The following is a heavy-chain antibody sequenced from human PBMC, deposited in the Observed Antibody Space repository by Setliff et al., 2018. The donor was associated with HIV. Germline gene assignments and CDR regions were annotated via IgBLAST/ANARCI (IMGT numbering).Heavy chain of an antibody. J-gene: IGHJ4*02. D-gene: IGHD3-3*01. Sequence: PSETLSLTCTVSGGSISSSSYYWGWIRQPPGKGLEWIGSIYHSGSTNYNPSLKSRVTISVDKSKNQFSLKLSSVTAADTAVYYCARCAYYNFWSGYYCDYWGQGTLVTVSS. CDR3: ARCAYYNFWSGYYCDY. V-gene: IGHV4-39*07. CDR2: IYHSGST. CDR1: GGSISSSSYY.